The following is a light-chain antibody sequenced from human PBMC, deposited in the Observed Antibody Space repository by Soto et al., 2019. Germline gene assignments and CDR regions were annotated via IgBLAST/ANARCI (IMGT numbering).Light chain of an antibody. CDR3: QHRTHWPTT. CDR1: QSVSSY. V-gene: IGKV3-11*01. Sequence: EIVLTQSRATLSLSPGERATLSCRASQSVSSYLAWYQQKPGQSPRLLIYDASNRATGIPVRFSGSGSGTDFTLTISSLEPEDFAIYYCQHRTHWPTTFGQGTKVEIK. J-gene: IGKJ1*01. CDR2: DAS.